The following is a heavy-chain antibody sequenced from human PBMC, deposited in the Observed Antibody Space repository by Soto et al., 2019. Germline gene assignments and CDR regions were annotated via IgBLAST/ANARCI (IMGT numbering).Heavy chain of an antibody. D-gene: IGHD2-15*01. CDR3: TRHIVASGPTDY. J-gene: IGHJ4*02. CDR2: IRSKANSYAT. V-gene: IGHV3-73*01. CDR1: GFTFSGSA. Sequence: GGSLRLSCAASGFTFSGSAMHWVRQASGKGLEWVGRIRSKANSYATAYAASVKGRFTISRDDSKNTAYLQMNSLKTEDTAVYYCTRHIVASGPTDYWGQGTLVTVSS.